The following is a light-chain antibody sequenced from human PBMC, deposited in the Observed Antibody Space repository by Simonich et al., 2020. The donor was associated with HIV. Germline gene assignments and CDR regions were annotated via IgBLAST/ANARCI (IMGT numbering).Light chain of an antibody. CDR2: DAS. CDR3: QQRSNWPPSLT. Sequence: EIVLTQSPATLSLSPGERATLPCRASQSVSSYLAWDQQKPGQAPRLLIYDASNRATGIPARFSGSGSGTDFTLTISSLEPEDFAVYYCQQRSNWPPSLTFGGGTKVEIK. J-gene: IGKJ4*01. V-gene: IGKV3-11*01. CDR1: QSVSSY.